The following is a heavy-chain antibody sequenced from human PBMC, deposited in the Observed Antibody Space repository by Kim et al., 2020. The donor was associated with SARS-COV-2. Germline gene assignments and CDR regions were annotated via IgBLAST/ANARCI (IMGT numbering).Heavy chain of an antibody. CDR1: GFTFTSSA. J-gene: IGHJ6*02. Sequence: SVKVSCKASGFTFTSSAMQWVRQARGQRLAWIGWIVVGSGNPNYAQKFQERVTITRDMSTSTAYMELSSLSSEDTAGYYCAALPPMVRGVDYYGMDVWGQEPTVTVSS. CDR2: IVVGSGNP. CDR3: AALPPMVRGVDYYGMDV. V-gene: IGHV1-58*02. D-gene: IGHD3-10*01.